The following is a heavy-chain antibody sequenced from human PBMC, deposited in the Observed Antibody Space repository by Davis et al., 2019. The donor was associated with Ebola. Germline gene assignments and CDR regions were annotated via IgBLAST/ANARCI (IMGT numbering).Heavy chain of an antibody. Sequence: PGGSLRLSCAASGFTFSSYAMHWVRQAPGKGLEWVAVISYDGSNKYYADSVKGRFTISRDNSKNTLYLQMNSLRAEDTAVYYCARSGSGTRYGMDVWGQGTTVTVSS. J-gene: IGHJ6*02. CDR3: ARSGSGTRYGMDV. D-gene: IGHD3-10*01. V-gene: IGHV3-30*04. CDR1: GFTFSSYA. CDR2: ISYDGSNK.